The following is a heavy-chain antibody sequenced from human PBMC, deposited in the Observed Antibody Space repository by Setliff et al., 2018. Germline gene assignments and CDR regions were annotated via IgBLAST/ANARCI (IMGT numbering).Heavy chain of an antibody. V-gene: IGHV4-34*01. Sequence: PSETLSLTCAVYGGSFSGYYWSWIRQPPGKGLEWIGEINHSGSTNYNPSLKSRVTISVDTSKNQFSLKLSYVTAADTAVYYCASFPVGLVRGVIINYFDYWGQGTLVTVSS. CDR2: INHSGST. J-gene: IGHJ4*02. CDR3: ASFPVGLVRGVIINYFDY. D-gene: IGHD3-10*01. CDR1: GGSFSGYY.